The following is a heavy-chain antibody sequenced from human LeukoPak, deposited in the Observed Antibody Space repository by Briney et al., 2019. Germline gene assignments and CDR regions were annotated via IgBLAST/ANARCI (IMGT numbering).Heavy chain of an antibody. CDR1: GDSFTSVTDY. V-gene: IGHV4-61*01. D-gene: IGHD2-2*02. CDR2: IYYSGST. CDR3: ARRYYTDWYFDL. Sequence: SETLSLTCTVSGDSFTSVTDYWAWIRQPPGKGLEYIGYIYYSGSTQYNPSLKSRVTISVDTSKNQFSLKLNSLTAADTAVYYCARRYYTDWYFDLWGRGTLVTVSS. J-gene: IGHJ2*01.